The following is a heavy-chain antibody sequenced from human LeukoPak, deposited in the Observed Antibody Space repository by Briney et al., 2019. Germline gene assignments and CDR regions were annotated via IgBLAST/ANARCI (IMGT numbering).Heavy chain of an antibody. Sequence: SETLSLTCTVSGGSISSSSYYWGWIRQPPGKGLEWIGEINHSGATNSNPSLKSRLIISKDTSKKQLSLKLSSVTAADTAVYYCARVSPIDAAGTPYFDSWGQGTQVTVSS. J-gene: IGHJ4*02. CDR2: INHSGAT. CDR3: ARVSPIDAAGTPYFDS. V-gene: IGHV4-39*07. D-gene: IGHD6-13*01. CDR1: GGSISSSSYY.